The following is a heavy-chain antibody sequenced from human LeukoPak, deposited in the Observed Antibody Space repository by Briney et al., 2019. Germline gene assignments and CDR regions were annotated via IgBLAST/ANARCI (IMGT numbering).Heavy chain of an antibody. CDR1: GFTFSSYS. Sequence: GGSLRLSCAASGFTFSSYSMNWVRQAPGKGLEWVSYISSSSSTIYYADSVKGRFTISRDNAKNSLYLQINSLRAEDTAVYYCARGDPVAGRRGRGYYSDYWGQGTLVTVSS. J-gene: IGHJ4*02. D-gene: IGHD6-19*01. V-gene: IGHV3-48*01. CDR3: ARGDPVAGRRGRGYYSDY. CDR2: ISSSSSTI.